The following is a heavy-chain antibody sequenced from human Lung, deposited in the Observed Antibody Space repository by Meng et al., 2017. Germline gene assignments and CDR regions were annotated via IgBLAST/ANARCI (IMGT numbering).Heavy chain of an antibody. D-gene: IGHD6-13*01. CDR1: GFSFTDAW. J-gene: IGHJ4*02. Sequence: VELGGAGGGLVKPGGSLRLSRVASGFSFTDAWMSWVRQAPGKGLEWVGRIKSNSDGGTTDYAAPVKGRFTISRDDSKNTLYLQMNSLITEDTAVYFCATGAAAADHWGQGTLVTVSS. V-gene: IGHV3-15*01. CDR2: IKSNSDGGTT. CDR3: ATGAAAADH.